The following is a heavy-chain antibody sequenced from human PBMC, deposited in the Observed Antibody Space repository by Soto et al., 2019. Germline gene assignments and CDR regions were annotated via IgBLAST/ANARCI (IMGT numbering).Heavy chain of an antibody. Sequence: PSETLSLTCTVSGGSISSGDYYWSWIRQPPGKGLEWIGYIYYSGSTYYNPSPKSRVTISVDTSKNQFSLKLSSVTAADTAVYYCASYYDILTGRSWFDSWGQGTLVTVSS. J-gene: IGHJ5*01. D-gene: IGHD3-9*01. CDR3: ASYYDILTGRSWFDS. V-gene: IGHV4-30-4*01. CDR1: GGSISSGDYY. CDR2: IYYSGST.